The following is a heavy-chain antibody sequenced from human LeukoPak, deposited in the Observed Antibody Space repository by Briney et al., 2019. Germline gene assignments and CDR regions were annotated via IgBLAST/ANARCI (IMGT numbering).Heavy chain of an antibody. Sequence: YIHYTGRTNNNPSLKSRVTISVDTSKNQFSLKLSSVTAADTAVYYCARGRADYSNFNNWFDPWGQGTLVTVSS. D-gene: IGHD4-11*01. V-gene: IGHV4-59*09. CDR2: IHYTGRT. J-gene: IGHJ5*02. CDR3: ARGRADYSNFNNWFDP.